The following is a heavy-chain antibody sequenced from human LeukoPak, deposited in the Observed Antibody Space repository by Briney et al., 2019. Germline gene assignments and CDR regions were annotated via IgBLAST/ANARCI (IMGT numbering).Heavy chain of an antibody. D-gene: IGHD5-18*01. CDR2: ISGSGGST. CDR3: AKDSKGYSYGYYYYYMDI. J-gene: IGHJ6*03. Sequence: PGGSLRLSCAASGFTFSSYAMSWVRQAPGKGLEWVSAISGSGGSTYYADSVKGRFTISRDNSKNTLYLQMNSLRAEDTAVYYCAKDSKGYSYGYYYYYMDIWGKGTTVTISS. CDR1: GFTFSSYA. V-gene: IGHV3-23*01.